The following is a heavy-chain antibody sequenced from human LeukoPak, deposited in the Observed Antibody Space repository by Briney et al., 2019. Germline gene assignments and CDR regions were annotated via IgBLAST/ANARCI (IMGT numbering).Heavy chain of an antibody. CDR2: IKQDGSQK. CDR1: GFTFSHYW. V-gene: IGHV3-7*01. J-gene: IGHJ4*02. CDR3: AKDNNSWSLDY. D-gene: IGHD6-13*01. Sequence: GGSLRLSCAASGFTFSHYWMSWVRQAPGKGLERVASIKQDGSQKYYGDSVKGRFTISRDNAKNSLYLQMNSLRAEDTAFYYCAKDNNSWSLDYWGQGTLVTVSS.